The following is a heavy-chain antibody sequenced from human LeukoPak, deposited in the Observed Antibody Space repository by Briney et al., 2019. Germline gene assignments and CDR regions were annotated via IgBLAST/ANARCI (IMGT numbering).Heavy chain of an antibody. CDR1: GGTFSSYA. CDR3: AREKGRGDYGDYDSYYYYGMDV. J-gene: IGHJ6*02. Sequence: EASVKVSCKASGGTFSSYAISWVRQAPGQGLEWMGRIIPILGIANYAQKFQGRVTITADKSTSTAYMELSSLRSEDTAVYYCAREKGRGDYGDYDSYYYYGMDVWGQGTTVTVSS. CDR2: IIPILGIA. V-gene: IGHV1-69*04. D-gene: IGHD4-17*01.